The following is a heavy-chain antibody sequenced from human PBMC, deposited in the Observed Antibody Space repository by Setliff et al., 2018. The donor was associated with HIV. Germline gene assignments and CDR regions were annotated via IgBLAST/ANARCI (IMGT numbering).Heavy chain of an antibody. CDR3: AKETYTSGWFDP. J-gene: IGHJ5*02. CDR1: GFKFDDYA. Sequence: SLRLSCEASGFKFDDYAMHWVRQAPGKGLEWVSGISWKSGTIGYADSVKGRFTISRDNAKNSLYLQMNSLRAEDTAFYYCAKETYTSGWFDPWGQGTLVTVSS. V-gene: IGHV3-9*01. D-gene: IGHD3-22*01. CDR2: ISWKSGTI.